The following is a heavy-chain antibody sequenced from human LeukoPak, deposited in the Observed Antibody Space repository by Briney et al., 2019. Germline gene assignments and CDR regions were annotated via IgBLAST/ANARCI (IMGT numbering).Heavy chain of an antibody. D-gene: IGHD6-6*01. V-gene: IGHV4-30-4*01. Sequence: SQTLPLTCTVSGASISSGDDYWGWIRQPPGKGLEWIGYIYYSGTTYYNPSLKSRVTISVDTSKNQFSLKVSSVTAADTAVYYCARYSSSSGAFDYWGQGTLVTVSS. CDR3: ARYSSSSGAFDY. CDR1: GASISSGDDY. CDR2: IYYSGTT. J-gene: IGHJ4*02.